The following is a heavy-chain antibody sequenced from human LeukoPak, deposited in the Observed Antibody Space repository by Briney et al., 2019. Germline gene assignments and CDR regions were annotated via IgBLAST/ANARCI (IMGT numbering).Heavy chain of an antibody. CDR1: GFSFSSYA. V-gene: IGHV3-23*01. D-gene: IGHD1-7*01. J-gene: IGHJ4*02. Sequence: GGSLRLSCAASGFSFSSYAMSWVRQAPGKGLECVSAISGSGSNTYCADSVKGRFTISRDNSKNTLYLQMNSLRAEDTALYYCARTIHFDYWGQGTLVTVSS. CDR2: ISGSGSNT. CDR3: ARTIHFDY.